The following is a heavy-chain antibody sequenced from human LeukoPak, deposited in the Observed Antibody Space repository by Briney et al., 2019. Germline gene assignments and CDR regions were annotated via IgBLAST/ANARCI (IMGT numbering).Heavy chain of an antibody. CDR1: GGSISSSSYY. CDR2: IYYSGST. V-gene: IGHV4-39*07. CDR3: ARARIAARPRAWFHP. J-gene: IGHJ5*02. Sequence: SETLSLTCTVSGGSISSSSYYWGWIRQPPGKGLEWIGSIYYSGSTYYNPSLKSRVTISVDTSKNQFSLKLSSVTAADTAVYYCARARIAARPRAWFHPWGQGTLVTVSS. D-gene: IGHD6-6*01.